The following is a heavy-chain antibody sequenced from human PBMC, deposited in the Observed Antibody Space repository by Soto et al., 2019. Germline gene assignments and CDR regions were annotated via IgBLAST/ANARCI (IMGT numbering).Heavy chain of an antibody. CDR1: GFSFSSYG. D-gene: IGHD2-2*01. CDR3: AKERMEQYQLLPFFEC. Sequence: GWSLRLSWAASGFSFSSYGMHWLRQAAGKGLEWVAFISYDGSNKYYADSVRGRFTISRDNSKNTLYLQMNSLRPEDTAVFYCAKERMEQYQLLPFFECWGQGTLVTVSS. CDR2: ISYDGSNK. J-gene: IGHJ4*02. V-gene: IGHV3-30*18.